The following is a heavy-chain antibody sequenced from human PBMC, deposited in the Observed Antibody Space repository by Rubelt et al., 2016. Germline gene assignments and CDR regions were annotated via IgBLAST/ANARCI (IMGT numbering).Heavy chain of an antibody. CDR3: ARLQFVVGTVRLEPTGWFDP. CDR2: INHSGST. D-gene: IGHD2-21*02. Sequence: QVQLQQWGAGLLKPSETLSLTCAVYGGSFSGYYWSWIRQPPGKGLEWIGEINHSGSTNYNPSLIGQFTMSVATSKNRFSRQLCSLSASDTAVDYWARLQFVVGTVRLEPTGWFDPWGQGTLVAVSS. V-gene: IGHV4-34*01. J-gene: IGHJ5*02. CDR1: GGSFSGYY.